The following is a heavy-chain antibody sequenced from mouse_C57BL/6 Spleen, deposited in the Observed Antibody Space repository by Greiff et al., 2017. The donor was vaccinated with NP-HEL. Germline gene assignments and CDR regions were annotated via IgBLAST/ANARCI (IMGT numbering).Heavy chain of an antibody. V-gene: IGHV1-19*01. Sequence: EVQLQQSGPVLVKPGASVKMSCKASGYTFTDYYMNWVKQSHGKSLEWIGVINPYNGGTSYNQKFKGKATLTVDKSSSTAYMELNSLTSEDSAVYYCARSPYYYGSSSLFDYWGQGTTLTVSS. J-gene: IGHJ2*01. D-gene: IGHD1-1*01. CDR2: INPYNGGT. CDR1: GYTFTDYY. CDR3: ARSPYYYGSSSLFDY.